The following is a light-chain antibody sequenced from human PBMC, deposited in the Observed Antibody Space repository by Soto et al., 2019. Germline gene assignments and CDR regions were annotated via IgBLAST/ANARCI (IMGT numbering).Light chain of an antibody. CDR2: KAS. J-gene: IGKJ1*01. CDR3: QHYNSYSEA. V-gene: IGKV1-5*03. CDR1: QTISSW. Sequence: DIQITQSPSTLCGSEGDRVPLPCRASQTISSWLAWYQQKPGKAPKLLIYKASTLKSGVPSRFSGSGSGTEFTLTISSLQPDDFATYDCQHYNSYSEAFGQGTKVDIK.